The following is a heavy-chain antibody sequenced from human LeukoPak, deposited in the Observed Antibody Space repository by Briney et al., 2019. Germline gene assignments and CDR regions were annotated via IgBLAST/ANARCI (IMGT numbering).Heavy chain of an antibody. CDR3: ARDRTMVRGVMVHNWFDP. V-gene: IGHV1-69*13. Sequence: SVKVSCKASEYTFISYSIHWVRQAPGQGLEWMGGIIPIFGTANYAQKFQGRVTITADESTSTAYMELSSLRSEDTAVYYCARDRTMVRGVMVHNWFDPWGQGTLVTVSS. CDR2: IIPIFGTA. CDR1: EYTFISYS. D-gene: IGHD3-10*01. J-gene: IGHJ5*02.